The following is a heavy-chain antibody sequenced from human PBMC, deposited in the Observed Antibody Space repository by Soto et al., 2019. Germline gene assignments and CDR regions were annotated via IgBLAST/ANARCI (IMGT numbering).Heavy chain of an antibody. V-gene: IGHV1-8*01. CDR1: GYTFTXXX. Sequence: QVQLVQSGAEVKKPGASVKVSCKASGYTFTXXXXXXXXXXXXXXXEWLGWMNPNSGNTGYAQKLQGRVTMTRNTXXXXXXXXXXXXXXXXXXXXXXXXXXXXXXXXXDIWGQGTMVTVSS. CDR3: XXXXXXXXXXXDI. J-gene: IGHJ3*02. CDR2: MNPNSGNT.